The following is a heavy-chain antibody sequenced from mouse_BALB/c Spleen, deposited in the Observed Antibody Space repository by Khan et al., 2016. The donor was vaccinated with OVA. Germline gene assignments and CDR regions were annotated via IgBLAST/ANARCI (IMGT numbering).Heavy chain of an antibody. CDR1: GYTFTDYS. J-gene: IGHJ2*01. V-gene: IGHV9-2-1*01. Sequence: QIQLAQSGPELKKPGETVKISCKASGYTFTDYSMHWVKQAPGKGLKWMGWINTETGEPTYADDFKGRFAFSLETSASTAYLQINNLKNEDTATYFCARSGSYDGFDYWGQGTTLTVSS. CDR2: INTETGEP. CDR3: ARSGSYDGFDY. D-gene: IGHD2-12*01.